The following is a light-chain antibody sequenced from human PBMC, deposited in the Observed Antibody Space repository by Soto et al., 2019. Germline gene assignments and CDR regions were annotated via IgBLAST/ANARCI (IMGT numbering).Light chain of an antibody. CDR2: GAS. V-gene: IGKV3-15*01. J-gene: IGKJ4*01. Sequence: EIVFSLSPSPLSFSPGERATRSCKASQSVSSNLAWYQQKPGQAPRLLIYGASTRAGGIPARFSGSGSGTEFTLTISSLQSEDVGVYFCQQYHMWPLTSGGGTKVDI. CDR3: QQYHMWPLT. CDR1: QSVSSN.